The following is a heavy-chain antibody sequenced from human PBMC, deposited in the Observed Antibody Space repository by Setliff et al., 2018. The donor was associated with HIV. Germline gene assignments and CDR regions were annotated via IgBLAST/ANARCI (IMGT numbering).Heavy chain of an antibody. J-gene: IGHJ5*02. V-gene: IGHV1-2*02. CDR3: ARGHLDYNYWEDILGNWFDP. Sequence: EASVKVSCKASGYTFTGYYMHWVRQAPGQGLEWMGWINPNSGGTNYAQKFQGRVTMTSNTFIGTAYMELSSLTSEDTAVYYCARGHLDYNYWEDILGNWFDPWGQGTLVTVS. CDR2: INPNSGGT. CDR1: GYTFTGYY. D-gene: IGHD3-9*01.